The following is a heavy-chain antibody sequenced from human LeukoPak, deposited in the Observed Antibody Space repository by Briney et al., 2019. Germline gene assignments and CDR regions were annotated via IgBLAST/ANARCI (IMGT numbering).Heavy chain of an antibody. D-gene: IGHD1-26*01. V-gene: IGHV3-7*01. J-gene: IGHJ4*02. CDR1: GFTFGKYW. Sequence: GGSLRLSCVASGFTFGKYWMSWVRQAPGKGLEWVANIKLDGSEKNYVDSVKGRFTISRDNARNSVYLQMASLRVEDTAVYYCARDPVEWELLLDYWGQGTLVTVSS. CDR3: ARDPVEWELLLDY. CDR2: IKLDGSEK.